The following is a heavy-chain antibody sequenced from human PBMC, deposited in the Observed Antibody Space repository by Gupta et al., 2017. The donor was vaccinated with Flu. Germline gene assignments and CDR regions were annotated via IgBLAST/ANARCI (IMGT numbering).Heavy chain of an antibody. J-gene: IGHJ1*01. V-gene: IGHV1-69*01. Sequence: QLQLVQSVAEVKKPGSWVKVSCKASGGTLRSYAIMWVRQAPGQGLEWMGWIIPILGTANYAQKFQGRVTITADESTGTAYMELSSLRSEDTAVYYCAMVVTAKLNFQHWGQGTLVTVSS. CDR2: IIPILGTA. D-gene: IGHD2-21*02. CDR1: GGTLRSYA. CDR3: AMVVTAKLNFQH.